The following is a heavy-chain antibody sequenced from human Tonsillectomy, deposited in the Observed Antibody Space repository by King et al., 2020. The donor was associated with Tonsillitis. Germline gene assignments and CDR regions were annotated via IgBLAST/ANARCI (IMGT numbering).Heavy chain of an antibody. CDR2: INHSGST. Sequence: VQLQQCGAGLLKPSETLSLTCAVSGVSFSGYYWSWIRQPPGKGLEWIGEINHSGSTNYNPSLKSRVTVSVDTSKNQFSLKLSSVTAADTAVYYCSRGARYRRTRGWFDPWGQGTLVTVSS. D-gene: IGHD1-26*01. CDR1: GVSFSGYY. J-gene: IGHJ5*02. CDR3: SRGARYRRTRGWFDP. V-gene: IGHV4-34*01.